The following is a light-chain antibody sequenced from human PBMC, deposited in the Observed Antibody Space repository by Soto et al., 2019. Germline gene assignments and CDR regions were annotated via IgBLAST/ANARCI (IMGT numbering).Light chain of an antibody. V-gene: IGKV3-11*01. Sequence: EIVLTQSPATLSLSPGERATLSCRASQSVGSYLAWYQQKPGQAPRLLIYDASNRATGIPAGFSGSGSGTDFTLTISSLEPEDFAVYYCQQRTNWPPLTFGGGTKVEV. CDR1: QSVGSY. CDR3: QQRTNWPPLT. CDR2: DAS. J-gene: IGKJ4*01.